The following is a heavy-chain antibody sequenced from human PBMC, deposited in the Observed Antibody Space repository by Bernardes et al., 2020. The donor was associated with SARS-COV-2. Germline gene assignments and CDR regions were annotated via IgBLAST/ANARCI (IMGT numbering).Heavy chain of an antibody. V-gene: IGHV3-30*03. J-gene: IGHJ4*02. CDR2: ISHDGDNI. CDR3: ARIRSTYDSSSAFDY. Sequence: GGSLRLSCAASGFTFSSYYMHWVRQAPGRGLEWVAIISHDGDNIYYADFVKGRFTVSRDNSKNTLFLRINSLRVEDTALYFCARIRSTYDSSSAFDYWGQGTLVTVSS. D-gene: IGHD3-22*01. CDR1: GFTFSSYY.